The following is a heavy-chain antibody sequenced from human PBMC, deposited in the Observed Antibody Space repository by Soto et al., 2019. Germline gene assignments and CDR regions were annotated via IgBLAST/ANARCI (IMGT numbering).Heavy chain of an antibody. CDR3: ARKLELRGSYYYYCDMDV. CDR2: INPNSGGT. Sequence: ASVKVSCKASGYTFTDYYMHWVRQAPGQGLEWMGWINPNSGGTNYAQKFQGRVTMTRDTSINTAYMELSRLRSDDTAVYYCARKLELRGSYYYYCDMDVWGQGTTVTVSS. CDR1: GYTFTDYY. D-gene: IGHD1-7*01. J-gene: IGHJ6*02. V-gene: IGHV1-2*02.